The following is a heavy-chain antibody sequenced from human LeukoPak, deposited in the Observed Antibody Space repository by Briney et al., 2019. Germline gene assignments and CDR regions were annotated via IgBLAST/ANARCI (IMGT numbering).Heavy chain of an antibody. D-gene: IGHD2/OR15-2a*01. CDR2: ISSSGSDT. Sequence: GGSLRPSCAASGFTFNTYGMNWVRQAPGKGLEWVSIISSSGSDTYYADSVKGRFTIARDNPQNTLYLQMNILRADDTAIYYCARQGEGTTDYWGQGTLVTVSS. CDR3: ARQGEGTTDY. J-gene: IGHJ4*02. V-gene: IGHV3-23*01. CDR1: GFTFNTYG.